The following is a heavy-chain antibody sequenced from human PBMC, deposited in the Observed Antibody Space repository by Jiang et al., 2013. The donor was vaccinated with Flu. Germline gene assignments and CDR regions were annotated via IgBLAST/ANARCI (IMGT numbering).Heavy chain of an antibody. V-gene: IGHV5-51*01. CDR3: ARHGTTLRQGINWFDP. CDR2: IYPADSDT. J-gene: IGHJ5*02. Sequence: WVRQMPGKGLEWMGTIYPADSDTTYSPSFQGQVTISVDKSISTAYLEWSSLKASDTAMYYCARHGTTLRQGINWFDPWGQGTLVTVSS. D-gene: IGHD1-1*01.